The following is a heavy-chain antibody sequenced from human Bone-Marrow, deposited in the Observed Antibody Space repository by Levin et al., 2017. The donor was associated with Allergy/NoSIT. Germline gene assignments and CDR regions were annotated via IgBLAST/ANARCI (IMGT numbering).Heavy chain of an antibody. Sequence: ASVKVSCKASGYTFTGYYMHWVRQAPGQGLEWMGWINPNSGGTNYAQKFQGWVTMTRDTSISTAYMELSRLRSDDTAVYYCARDRGGSYSGDYYYYGMDVWGQGTTVTVSS. CDR1: GYTFTGYY. D-gene: IGHD1-26*01. V-gene: IGHV1-2*04. J-gene: IGHJ6*02. CDR2: INPNSGGT. CDR3: ARDRGGSYSGDYYYYGMDV.